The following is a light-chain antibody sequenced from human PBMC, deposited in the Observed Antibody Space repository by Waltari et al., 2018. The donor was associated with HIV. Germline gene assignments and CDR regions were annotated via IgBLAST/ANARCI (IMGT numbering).Light chain of an antibody. J-gene: IGKJ5*01. CDR3: QQYGTSPFT. CDR2: DAS. V-gene: IGKV3-20*01. Sequence: EFLLTQSPFPLSLSPGERAPLSGRARQTVSSRHLAWYQQKHGQAPRLLIYDASSRATGIPDRFSGSGSGTDFTLTINRLEPDDVAVYFCQQYGTSPFTFGQGTRLEIK. CDR1: QTVSSRH.